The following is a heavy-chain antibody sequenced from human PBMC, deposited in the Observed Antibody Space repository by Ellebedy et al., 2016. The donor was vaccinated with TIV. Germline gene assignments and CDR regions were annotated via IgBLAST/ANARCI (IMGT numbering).Heavy chain of an antibody. CDR1: GYTLTELS. D-gene: IGHD5-24*01. CDR2: FDPEDGET. J-gene: IGHJ3*02. V-gene: IGHV1-24*01. CDR3: ATQLVDTFDI. Sequence: ASVKVSCXVSGYTLTELSMHWVRQARGKGFEWMGGFDPEDGETIYAQKFQGRVTMTEDTSTDTAYMELSSLRSEDTAVYYCATQLVDTFDIWGQGTMVAVSS.